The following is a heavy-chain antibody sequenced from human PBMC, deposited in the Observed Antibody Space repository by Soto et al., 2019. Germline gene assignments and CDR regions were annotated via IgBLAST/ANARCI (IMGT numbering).Heavy chain of an antibody. CDR3: AGEGDLKFHSDSSAEPGY. D-gene: IGHD3-22*01. CDR2: IIPSIGII. V-gene: IGHV1-69*04. CDR1: GGTFSSFV. Sequence: QVQLVQSGAEVKKPGSSVKVSCKASGGTFSSFVISWVRQAPGQGLEWMGRIIPSIGIIKYAQKFQGRVTITADPSTRSAYRELRSLRSDDTAVDYCAGEGDLKFHSDSSAEPGYWGQGTLVTVSS. J-gene: IGHJ4*02.